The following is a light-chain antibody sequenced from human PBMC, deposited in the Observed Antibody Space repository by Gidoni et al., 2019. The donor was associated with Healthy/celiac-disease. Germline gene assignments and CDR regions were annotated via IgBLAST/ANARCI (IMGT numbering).Light chain of an antibody. CDR1: RSDVGSYTL. J-gene: IGLJ2*01. CDR3: CSYAVSSTSVV. V-gene: IGLV2-23*02. Sequence: QSALTQPASGSGTPGQSITISCPGTRSDVGSYTLVSWYQQHPGKAPKLMIYEVSKRPSGVSPRFSCSKSGNTASLTISWLQAEDEADYYCCSYAVSSTSVVFGGGTKLTVL. CDR2: EVS.